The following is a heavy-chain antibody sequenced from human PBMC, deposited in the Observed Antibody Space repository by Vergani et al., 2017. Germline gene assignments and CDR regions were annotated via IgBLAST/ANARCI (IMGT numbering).Heavy chain of an antibody. CDR3: GRVADCYGWGSRLLDL. V-gene: IGHV4-59*01. CDR2: MYHSGST. CDR1: GGSMSGYY. J-gene: IGHJ5*02. D-gene: IGHD3-10*01. Sequence: QVRLQESGPGLVKPSETLSLTCSVSGGSMSGYYWSWIRQPPGKELEWIGYMYHSGSTNYNPSLGTRVTISGDTSKNQFSLKLNSVTAADTAVYYCGRVADCYGWGSRLLDLWGQGILVTVSS.